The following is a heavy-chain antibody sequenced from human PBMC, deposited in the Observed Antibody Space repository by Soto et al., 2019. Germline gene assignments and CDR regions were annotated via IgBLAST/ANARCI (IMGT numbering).Heavy chain of an antibody. CDR1: GYTFTTYA. Sequence: ASVKVSCKPSGYTFTTYAMPWVRQAPGQGLEWMGLINASGGSPNYSQKFLGRVTMTRDTSTSTVFMELSSLRSADTAVYYCARGGHIAVVTASFDYWGQGTLVTVSS. J-gene: IGHJ4*02. V-gene: IGHV1-46*03. CDR2: INASGGSP. CDR3: ARGGHIAVVTASFDY. D-gene: IGHD2-21*02.